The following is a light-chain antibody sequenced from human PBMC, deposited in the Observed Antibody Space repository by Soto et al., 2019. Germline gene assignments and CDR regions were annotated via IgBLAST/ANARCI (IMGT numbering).Light chain of an antibody. CDR2: GAS. V-gene: IGKV3D-15*01. CDR1: HSVDSN. Sequence: EIEMTQSPATLSVSPGEGATLSCRASHSVDSNLAWYQQKPGQAPRLLIYGASTRPTGIPARFSGSGSGADFTLTISRLEPEDFAVYYCRQYGRSLGFALGGGTKVDIK. CDR3: RQYGRSLGFA. J-gene: IGKJ4*01.